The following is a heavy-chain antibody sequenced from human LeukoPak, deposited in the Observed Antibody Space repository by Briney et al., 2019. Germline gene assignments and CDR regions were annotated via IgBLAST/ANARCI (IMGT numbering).Heavy chain of an antibody. V-gene: IGHV1-46*01. CDR1: GYTFTSYY. CDR3: ARTGYCSGGSCYGGFDP. D-gene: IGHD2-15*01. Sequence: GASVKVSCKASGYTFTSYYMHWVRQAPGQGLEWMGIINPSGGSTSYAQKFQGRVTMTGDTSTSTVYMELSSLRSEDTAVYYCARTGYCSGGSCYGGFDPWGQGTVVTVSS. J-gene: IGHJ5*02. CDR2: INPSGGST.